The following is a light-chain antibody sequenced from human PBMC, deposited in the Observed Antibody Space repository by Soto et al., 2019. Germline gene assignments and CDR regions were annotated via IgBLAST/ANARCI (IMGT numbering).Light chain of an antibody. J-gene: IGKJ3*01. CDR2: DAS. V-gene: IGKV3-11*01. Sequence: EIVLTQSPATLSLSPGERATLSCRASQSLNSYLAWYQQKPGQAPRLLIYDASNRAAGIPARFSGSGSGTDFTLTINSLEPEDFAVYYCQHRRAFGPGTKVDIK. CDR1: QSLNSY. CDR3: QHRRA.